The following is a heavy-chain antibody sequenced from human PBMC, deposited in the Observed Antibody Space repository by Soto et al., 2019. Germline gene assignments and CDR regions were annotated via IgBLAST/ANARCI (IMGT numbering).Heavy chain of an antibody. D-gene: IGHD4-4*01. CDR2: IIPLFRTP. CDR1: GGTFSSYA. Sequence: QVQLVQSGAEVKEPGSSVKVSCQASGGTFSSYAISWVRQAAGQGLEWMGGIIPLFRTPDYAQRFQGRVTITADESTSTASMELSSLRSEDTAVYYCARDNGRPQLGGNYYYIMDVWGQGTTITVSS. J-gene: IGHJ6*02. CDR3: ARDNGRPQLGGNYYYIMDV. V-gene: IGHV1-69*12.